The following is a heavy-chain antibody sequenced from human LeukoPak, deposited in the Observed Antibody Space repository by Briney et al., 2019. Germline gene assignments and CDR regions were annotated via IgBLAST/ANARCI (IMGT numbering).Heavy chain of an antibody. V-gene: IGHV3-21*06. CDR2: INKGATHT. Sequence: GGSLRLSCAASQFSFSSYSFKWVRQAPGQGLEWVASINKGATHTYYADSMRGRFTVSRDDAKNSLFLQMHSLSAEDTAVYYCVRLRRNGDTSGYYYYYYGWGRGTLVTVSS. D-gene: IGHD3-22*01. J-gene: IGHJ4*02. CDR1: QFSFSSYS. CDR3: VRLRRNGDTSGYYYYYYG.